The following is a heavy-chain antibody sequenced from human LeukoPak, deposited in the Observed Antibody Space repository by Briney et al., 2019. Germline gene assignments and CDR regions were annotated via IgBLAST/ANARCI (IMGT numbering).Heavy chain of an antibody. CDR1: GYTFTSYY. Sequence: GASVKVSCKASGYTFTSYYMHWVRQAPGQGLGWMGIINPSGGSTSYAQKFQGRVTMTRDTSTSTVYMELSSLRSEDTAVYYCARSSHDSSGYYPKGVNFDYWGQGTLVTVSS. D-gene: IGHD3-22*01. V-gene: IGHV1-46*01. CDR2: INPSGGST. CDR3: ARSSHDSSGYYPKGVNFDY. J-gene: IGHJ4*02.